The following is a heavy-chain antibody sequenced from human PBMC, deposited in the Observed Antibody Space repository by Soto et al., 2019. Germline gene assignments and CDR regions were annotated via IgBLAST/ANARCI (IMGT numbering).Heavy chain of an antibody. D-gene: IGHD3-16*01. V-gene: IGHV3-21*01. CDR2: ISSSSSYI. J-gene: IGHJ6*02. CDR3: ARPQDYVWGPFGTSGGDMDV. Sequence: NPGGSLRLSCAASGFTFSSYSMNWFRQAPGKGLEWVSSISSSSSYIYYADSVKGRFTISRDNAKNSLYLQMNSLRAEDTAVYYCARPQDYVWGPFGTSGGDMDVWGQGTTVTVSS. CDR1: GFTFSSYS.